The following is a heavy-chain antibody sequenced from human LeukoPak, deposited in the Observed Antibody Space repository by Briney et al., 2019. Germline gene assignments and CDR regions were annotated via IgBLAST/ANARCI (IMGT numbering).Heavy chain of an antibody. V-gene: IGHV3-23*01. Sequence: GGSLRLSCAASGFTFSSYAMSWVRQAPGKGLEWVSAISTSGASTYYADSVKGRFTISRDNSKNTLYLQMNSLRAEDTAMYYCAKVATSGYTYGLDDWGQGTLVTVSS. J-gene: IGHJ4*02. D-gene: IGHD5-18*01. CDR3: AKVATSGYTYGLDD. CDR1: GFTFSSYA. CDR2: ISTSGAST.